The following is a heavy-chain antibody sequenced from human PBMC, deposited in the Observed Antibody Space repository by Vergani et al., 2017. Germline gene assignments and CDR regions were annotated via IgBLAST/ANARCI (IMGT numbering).Heavy chain of an antibody. V-gene: IGHV4-30-4*08. Sequence: QVQLQESGPGVVKPSQTLSLTCTVSGGSISSGDYYWSWISQPPGKGLEWIGYIYYSGSTYYNPSLKSRVTISVDTSKNQFSLKLSSVTAADTAVYYCAREARVDITIRHFDYWGQGTLVTVSS. CDR2: IYYSGST. CDR3: AREARVDITIRHFDY. CDR1: GGSISSGDYY. D-gene: IGHD3-22*01. J-gene: IGHJ4*02.